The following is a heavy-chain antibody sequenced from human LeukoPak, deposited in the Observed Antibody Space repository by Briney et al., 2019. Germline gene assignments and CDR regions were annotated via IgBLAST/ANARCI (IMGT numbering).Heavy chain of an antibody. CDR2: IIPILGIA. CDR1: GGTFSSYA. Sequence: GASVKVSCKASGGTFSSYAISWVRPAPGQGLEWMGRIIPILGIANYAQKFQGRVTITTDKSTSTAYMELSSLRSEDTAVYYCAGVHYTREHRAFDIWGQGTMVTVSS. V-gene: IGHV1-69*04. D-gene: IGHD2-21*01. J-gene: IGHJ3*02. CDR3: AGVHYTREHRAFDI.